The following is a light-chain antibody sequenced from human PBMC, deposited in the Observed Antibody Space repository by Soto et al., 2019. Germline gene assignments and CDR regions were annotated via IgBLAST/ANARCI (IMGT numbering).Light chain of an antibody. CDR1: QSVSSD. CDR3: QQYNNWPRT. Sequence: EIVMTQSPATLSVSPGERATLSCRASQSVSSDLAWYHQKPGQAPRLLIYGASTRATGIPARFSGSVSGTEFTLTITSLQSEDFAVYYCQQYNNWPRTFGQGTKVEIK. V-gene: IGKV3-15*01. CDR2: GAS. J-gene: IGKJ1*01.